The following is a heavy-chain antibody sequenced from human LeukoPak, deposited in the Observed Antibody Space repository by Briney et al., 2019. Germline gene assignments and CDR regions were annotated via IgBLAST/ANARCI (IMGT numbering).Heavy chain of an antibody. Sequence: SETLSLTCTVSGGSISSCYWSWIRQPPGKGLEWIGEINHSGSTNYNPSLKSRVTISVDTSKNQFSLKLSSVTAADTAVYYCASRYGLGGYNYYGMDVWGQGTTVTVSS. D-gene: IGHD3-10*01. J-gene: IGHJ6*02. CDR1: GGSISSCY. V-gene: IGHV4-34*01. CDR2: INHSGST. CDR3: ASRYGLGGYNYYGMDV.